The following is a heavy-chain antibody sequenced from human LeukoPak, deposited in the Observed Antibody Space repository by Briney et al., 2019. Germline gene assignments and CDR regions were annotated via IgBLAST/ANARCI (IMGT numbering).Heavy chain of an antibody. J-gene: IGHJ4*02. Sequence: GASVKVSCKASGYTFTRYYTHWVRQAPGQGLEWMGWINPNSGGTNYAQKFQGRVTMTRDTSTSTAYMDLSSLRSDDTAVYYCARVKKLMPEFEFCGQGTLVTVSS. CDR2: INPNSGGT. CDR1: GYTFTRYY. CDR3: ARVKKLMPEFEF. D-gene: IGHD2-2*01. V-gene: IGHV1-2*02.